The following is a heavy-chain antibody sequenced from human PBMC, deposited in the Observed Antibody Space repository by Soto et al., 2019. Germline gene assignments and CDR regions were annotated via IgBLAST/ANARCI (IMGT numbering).Heavy chain of an antibody. CDR1: GFVYSTYA. CDR3: VRGIPSQYSSNWLYWYFDL. J-gene: IGHJ2*01. Sequence: VQLVESGGGVVQPGRSLRLSCEATGFVYSTYAMHWVRLSPGKGLEWVELIWKDGTKKYYMDSVKGPFIISRDNSQNSLNLQMDSLRPEATAVYFCVRGIPSQYSSNWLYWYFDLWCRGTQVSVSS. V-gene: IGHV3-33*01. CDR2: IWKDGTKK. D-gene: IGHD6-13*01.